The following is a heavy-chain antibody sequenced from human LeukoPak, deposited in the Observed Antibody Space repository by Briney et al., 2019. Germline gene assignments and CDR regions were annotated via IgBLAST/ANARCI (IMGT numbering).Heavy chain of an antibody. V-gene: IGHV3-30*02. D-gene: IGHD3-3*01. J-gene: IGHJ4*02. Sequence: GGSLRLSYAASGFTFSSYGMHWVRQAPGKGLEWVAFIRYDGSNKYYADSVKGRFTISRDNSKNTLYLQMNSLRAEDTAVYYCAKDEWREGYFDYWGQGTLVTVSS. CDR1: GFTFSSYG. CDR3: AKDEWREGYFDY. CDR2: IRYDGSNK.